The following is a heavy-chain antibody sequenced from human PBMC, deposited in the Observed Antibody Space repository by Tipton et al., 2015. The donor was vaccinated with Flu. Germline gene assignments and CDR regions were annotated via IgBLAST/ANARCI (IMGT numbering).Heavy chain of an antibody. Sequence: LRLSCVVSGGPISSGGYCWSWIRQPPGEGLEWIVHIYHSGSPHYNASLKSRVTISVARSKNHYSLNLTSVTAADTAVYYCARCTSVRYYGMDVWGQGTTVSGSS. CDR1: GGPISSGGYC. CDR3: ARCTSVRYYGMDV. J-gene: IGHJ6*02. CDR2: IYHSGSP. V-gene: IGHV4-30-2*01. D-gene: IGHD2-8*01.